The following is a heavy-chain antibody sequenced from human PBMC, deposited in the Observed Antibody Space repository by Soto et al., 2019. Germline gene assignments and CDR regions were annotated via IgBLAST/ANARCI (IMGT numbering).Heavy chain of an antibody. Sequence: SVKVSCKASGGTFSSYAISWVRQAPGQGLEWMGGIIPIFGTANYAQKFQGRVTITADESTSTAYMELSSLRSEDTAVYYCARYCSSTSCYLGPGSRWFDPWGQGTLVTAPQ. D-gene: IGHD2-2*01. J-gene: IGHJ5*02. V-gene: IGHV1-69*13. CDR3: ARYCSSTSCYLGPGSRWFDP. CDR2: IIPIFGTA. CDR1: GGTFSSYA.